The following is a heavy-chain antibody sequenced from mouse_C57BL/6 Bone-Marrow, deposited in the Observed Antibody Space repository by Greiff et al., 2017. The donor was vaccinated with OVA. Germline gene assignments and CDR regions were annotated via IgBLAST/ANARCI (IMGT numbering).Heavy chain of an antibody. CDR3: AGDWDGPYYAMDY. J-gene: IGHJ4*01. CDR1: GFSLTSYA. CDR2: IWTGGGT. V-gene: IGHV2-9-1*01. D-gene: IGHD4-1*01. Sequence: VKLQESGPGLVAPSQSLSITCTVSGFSLTSYAISWVRQPPGKGLEWLGVIWTGGGTNYNSALKSRLSISKDNSKSQVFLKMNSLQTDDTARYYCAGDWDGPYYAMDYWGQGTSVTVSS.